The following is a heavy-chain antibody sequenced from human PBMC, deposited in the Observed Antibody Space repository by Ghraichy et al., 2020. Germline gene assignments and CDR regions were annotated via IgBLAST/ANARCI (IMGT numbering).Heavy chain of an antibody. CDR2: ISSNGGST. Sequence: GGSLRLSCSASGFTFSSYAMHWVRQAPGKGLEYVSAISSNGGSTYYADSVKGRFTISRDNSKNTLYLQMSSLRAEDTAVYYFVKLYSGYEKQPLRFYYYYYYMDVWGKGTTVTVSS. CDR1: GFTFSSYA. D-gene: IGHD5-12*01. V-gene: IGHV3-64D*06. J-gene: IGHJ6*03. CDR3: VKLYSGYEKQPLRFYYYYYYMDV.